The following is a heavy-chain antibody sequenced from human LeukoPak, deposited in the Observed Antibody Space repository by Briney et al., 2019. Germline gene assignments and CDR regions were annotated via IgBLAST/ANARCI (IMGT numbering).Heavy chain of an antibody. CDR1: GYTFTSYD. V-gene: IGHV1-8*01. CDR2: MNPNSGNT. J-gene: IGHJ4*02. CDR3: ARAQRYCSSTSCSYYFDY. Sequence: ASVKVSCKASGYTFTSYDINWVRQATGQGLEWMGWMNPNSGNTGYAQKFQGRVTMTRNTSISTAYTELSSLRSEDTAVYYCARAQRYCSSTSCSYYFDYWGQGTLVTVSS. D-gene: IGHD2-2*01.